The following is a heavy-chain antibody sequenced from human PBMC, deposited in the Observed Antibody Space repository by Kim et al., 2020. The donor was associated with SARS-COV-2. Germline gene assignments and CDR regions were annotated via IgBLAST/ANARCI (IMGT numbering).Heavy chain of an antibody. J-gene: IGHJ4*02. CDR2: ITHSGNS. V-gene: IGHV4-34*01. Sequence: SETLSLTCAVYGDSFSKYYWSWVRQTPEKGLEWIGEITHSGNSNYNPSLKSRVTMSVDKSTNQFSLKLTSVTVADTAVYYCGSRPLSRVDADVRDFWGQGTLVTVSS. CDR1: GDSFSKYY. D-gene: IGHD2-8*01. CDR3: GSRPLSRVDADVRDF.